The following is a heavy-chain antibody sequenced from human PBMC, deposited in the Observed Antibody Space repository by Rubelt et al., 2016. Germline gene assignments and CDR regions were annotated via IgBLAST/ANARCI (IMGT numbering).Heavy chain of an antibody. CDR3: ARDRASLSGSSWNYYYYYGMDV. V-gene: IGHV3-30*04. D-gene: IGHD6-13*01. CDR1: GFTFSSYA. CDR2: IWYDGSNK. Sequence: QVQLVESGGGVVQPGRSLRLSCAASGFTFSSYAMHWVRQAPGKGLEWVAVIWYDGSNKYYADSVKGRFTISRDNSKNTLYLQMNSLRAEYTAVYYCARDRASLSGSSWNYYYYYGMDVWGQGTTVTVSS. J-gene: IGHJ6*02.